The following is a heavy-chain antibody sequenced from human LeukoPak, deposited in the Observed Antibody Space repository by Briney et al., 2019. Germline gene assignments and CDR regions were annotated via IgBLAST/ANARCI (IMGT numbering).Heavy chain of an antibody. V-gene: IGHV4-59*01. CDR1: DGSIRTYY. CDR3: ARGKWSGSHYWYFDL. J-gene: IGHJ2*01. D-gene: IGHD1-26*01. CDR2: IYYRGDI. Sequence: SSETLSLTCSVSDGSIRTYYWSWIRQSPGQGLEWIGNIYYRGDINYNPSLKSRVIISIDTSKNQFSLKVTSLTAADTAVYYCARGKWSGSHYWYFDLWGRGTLVTVSS.